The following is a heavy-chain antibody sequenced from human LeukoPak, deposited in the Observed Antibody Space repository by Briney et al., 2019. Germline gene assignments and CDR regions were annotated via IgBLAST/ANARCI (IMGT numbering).Heavy chain of an antibody. J-gene: IGHJ6*03. Sequence: PSETLSLTCSVSGGSMGTSDHFWGWIRQPPGKGLELIGSCYYTGSTYYNPSLESRVTISVDRSKNHFSLELSSVTAADTAVYYCARGSGRHYFYYYMDVWGKGTTVTVSS. D-gene: IGHD6-19*01. CDR1: GGSMGTSDHF. V-gene: IGHV4-39*07. CDR3: ARGSGRHYFYYYMDV. CDR2: CYYTGST.